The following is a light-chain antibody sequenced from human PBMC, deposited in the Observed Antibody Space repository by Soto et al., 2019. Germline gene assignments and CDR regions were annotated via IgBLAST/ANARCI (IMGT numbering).Light chain of an antibody. V-gene: IGKV3-15*01. Sequence: EIVITQSPATLSVSPGERATLSCRASQSVSSNLAWYQQKPGQAPRLLIYGASTRATGIPARFSGSGSGTEFTLTISSLQSEDFAVYYCQQYNNWPLNFGGGTKVDIK. CDR3: QQYNNWPLN. CDR2: GAS. J-gene: IGKJ4*01. CDR1: QSVSSN.